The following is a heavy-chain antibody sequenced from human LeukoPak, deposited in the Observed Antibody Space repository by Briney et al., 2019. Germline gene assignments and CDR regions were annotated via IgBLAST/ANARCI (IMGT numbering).Heavy chain of an antibody. CDR3: TTDTGGLPQDGYYFDY. J-gene: IGHJ4*02. CDR2: IRSKANSYAT. V-gene: IGHV3-73*01. D-gene: IGHD5-24*01. CDR1: GFTFGSYG. Sequence: PGGSLRLSCAASGFTFGSYGMHWVRQASGKGLEWVGRIRSKANSYATAYAASVKGRFTISRDDSKNTAYLQMNSLKTEDMAVYYCTTDTGGLPQDGYYFDYWGQGTLVTVSS.